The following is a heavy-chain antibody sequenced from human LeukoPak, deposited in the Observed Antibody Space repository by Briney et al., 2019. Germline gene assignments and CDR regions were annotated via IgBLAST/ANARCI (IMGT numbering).Heavy chain of an antibody. CDR3: ARVRIGFLSPGYYYYGMDV. CDR2: IGTAGVT. V-gene: IGHV3-13*01. J-gene: IGHJ6*02. D-gene: IGHD3-3*01. Sequence: GGALRLSCAASGCTFSSYDMHRLRQAPGNCLKWVSAIGTAGVTYFPGSVKGRFHMSRENAKDSLDLQMNSLRAGDTAGYFCARVRIGFLSPGYYYYGMDVWGQGTTVTVSS. CDR1: GCTFSSYD.